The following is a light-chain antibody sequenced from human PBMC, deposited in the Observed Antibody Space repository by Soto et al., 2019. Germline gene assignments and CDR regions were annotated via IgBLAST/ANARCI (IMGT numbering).Light chain of an antibody. Sequence: QPALTQPPSLSVSPGQSVSISCTRTSSDVGSSNGVSWYQQPPGTAPKLMIYDVSNRPSGVPDRFSGSKSGNTASLTISGLQAEDEADYYCSSYTSSSTYVFGTGTKVTVL. V-gene: IGLV2-18*02. CDR1: SSDVGSSNG. J-gene: IGLJ1*01. CDR3: SSYTSSSTYV. CDR2: DVS.